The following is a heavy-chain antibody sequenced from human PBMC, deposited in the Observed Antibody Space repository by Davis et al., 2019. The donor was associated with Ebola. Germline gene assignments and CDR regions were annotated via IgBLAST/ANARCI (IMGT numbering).Heavy chain of an antibody. CDR1: GYTFTSYG. J-gene: IGHJ6*02. Sequence: SVKVSCKASGYTFTSYGISWVRQAPGQGLEWMGGIIPIFGTANYAQKFQGRVTITADESTSTAYMELSSLRSEDTAVYYCARDQRITMIVVSYGMDVWGQGTTVTVSS. CDR3: ARDQRITMIVVSYGMDV. D-gene: IGHD3-22*01. V-gene: IGHV1-69*13. CDR2: IIPIFGTA.